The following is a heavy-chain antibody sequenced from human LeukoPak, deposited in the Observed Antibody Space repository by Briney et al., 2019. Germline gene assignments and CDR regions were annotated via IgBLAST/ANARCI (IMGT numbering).Heavy chain of an antibody. CDR3: ATGPSGYDEGPFDY. J-gene: IGHJ4*02. Sequence: SETLSLTCTVSGCSISSSSYYWGWIRQPPGKGLEWIGSIYYSGSTYYNPSLKSLITISVNTSKNQFSLKLSSVTAAASAWYYCATGPSGYDEGPFDYWGQGTLVTVSS. CDR1: GCSISSSSYY. V-gene: IGHV4-39*07. D-gene: IGHD5-12*01. CDR2: IYYSGST.